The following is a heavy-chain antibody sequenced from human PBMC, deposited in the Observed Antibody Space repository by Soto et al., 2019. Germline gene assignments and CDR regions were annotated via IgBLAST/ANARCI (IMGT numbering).Heavy chain of an antibody. Sequence: GGSLRLSCAASGFTFSSYGMHWVRQAPGKGLEWVAVIWYDGSNKYYADSVKGRFTISRDNSKNTLYLQMNSLRAEDTAVYYCARELPHYYGSGPQKNYYGMDVWGQGTTVTVSS. CDR3: ARELPHYYGSGPQKNYYGMDV. V-gene: IGHV3-33*01. CDR1: GFTFSSYG. J-gene: IGHJ6*02. CDR2: IWYDGSNK. D-gene: IGHD3-10*01.